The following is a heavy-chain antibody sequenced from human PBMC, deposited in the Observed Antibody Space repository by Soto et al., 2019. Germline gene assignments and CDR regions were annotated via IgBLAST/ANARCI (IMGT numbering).Heavy chain of an antibody. J-gene: IGHJ3*01. Sequence: GGSLRLSCAAFGLTISGKKYVAWVRQAPGKGLEWVSALYDVDGSFYADSVKGRFTTSSDSSKTTVYLQMNDMRPDDTAVYYCATWHEREHAYDVWGQGTTVTVSS. D-gene: IGHD1-1*01. CDR2: LYDVDGS. CDR3: ATWHEREHAYDV. CDR1: GLTISGKKY. V-gene: IGHV3-53*01.